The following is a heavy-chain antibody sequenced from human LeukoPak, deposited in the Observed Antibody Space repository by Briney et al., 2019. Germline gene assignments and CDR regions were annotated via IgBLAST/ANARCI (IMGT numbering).Heavy chain of an antibody. CDR1: GDSISGYY. J-gene: IGHJ4*02. CDR3: ARDRQEAGMRVSSFEF. Sequence: PSETLSLTCTVSGDSISGYYWAWIRQPAGKGQEWIGHIYAPGSSNYSPSFKSRVTMSIDMSNNQFSLRLNSVTAADTAMYYCARDRQEAGMRVSSFEFWGQGTPVTVSS. D-gene: IGHD1-1*01. CDR2: IYAPGSS. V-gene: IGHV4-4*07.